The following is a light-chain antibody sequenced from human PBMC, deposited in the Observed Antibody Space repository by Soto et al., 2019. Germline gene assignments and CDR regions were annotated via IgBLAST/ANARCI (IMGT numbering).Light chain of an antibody. CDR3: QQYNNWPLT. V-gene: IGKV3-15*01. CDR2: DAS. Sequence: EIVMTQSPGTLSVSPGERATLSCRASQSVASNLAWYQQKPGQAPRLLIYDASTRATGIPARFSGSGSGTEFTLTISSLQSDEFAVYYCQQYNNWPLTFGGGTKVEIK. J-gene: IGKJ4*01. CDR1: QSVASN.